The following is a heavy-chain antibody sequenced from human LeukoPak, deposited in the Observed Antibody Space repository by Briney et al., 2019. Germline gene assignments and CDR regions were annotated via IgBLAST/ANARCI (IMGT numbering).Heavy chain of an antibody. D-gene: IGHD3-16*01. CDR1: GFTFSSYG. Sequence: GGSLRLSCVASGFTFSSYGMHWVRQAPGKGLEWVAVIWYDGSNKYYADSVKGRFTISRDNSKNTLYLQMNSLRAEDTAVYYCGRGYANNDAFDIWGQGTMVTVSS. J-gene: IGHJ3*02. CDR3: GRGYANNDAFDI. CDR2: IWYDGSNK. V-gene: IGHV3-33*01.